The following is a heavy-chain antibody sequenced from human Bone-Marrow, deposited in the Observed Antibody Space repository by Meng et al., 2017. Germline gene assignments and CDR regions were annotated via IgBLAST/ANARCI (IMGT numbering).Heavy chain of an antibody. CDR3: ARDRIVSQAVFDY. V-gene: IGHV1-3*01. J-gene: IGHJ4*02. D-gene: IGHD5/OR15-5a*01. CDR2: INAGNGNT. CDR1: GYTFTSYA. Sequence: ASVKVSCKASGYTFTSYAMHWVRQAPGQRLEWMGWINAGNGNTKYSQKFQGRVTITRDTSASTAYMELSSLRSEDTAVYYCARDRIVSQAVFDYWGQGTLVTVS.